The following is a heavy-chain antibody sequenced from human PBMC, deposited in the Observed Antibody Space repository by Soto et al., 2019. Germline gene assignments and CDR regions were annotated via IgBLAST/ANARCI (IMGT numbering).Heavy chain of an antibody. CDR3: ARHAFRDFGFDY. CDR1: GGSISSGDYY. Sequence: PSETLSLTCTVSGGSISSGDYYWSWIRQPPGKGLEWIGYIYYSGSTYYNPSLKSRVTISVDTSKNQFSLKLSSVIAADTAVYYCARHAFRDFGFDYWGQGALVTVSS. J-gene: IGHJ4*02. CDR2: IYYSGST. D-gene: IGHD4-17*01. V-gene: IGHV4-30-4*01.